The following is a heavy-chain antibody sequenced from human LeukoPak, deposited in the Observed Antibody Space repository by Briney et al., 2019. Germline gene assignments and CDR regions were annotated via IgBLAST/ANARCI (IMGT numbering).Heavy chain of an antibody. Sequence: GGSLRLSCAASGFTFRSYGMHGVRQAPGKGLEGVAVIWYDGSNKYYADSVKGRFTISRDNSKNTLYLQMNSLRAEDTAVYYCARSKTIVGATFGYYGMDVWGQGTTVTVSS. J-gene: IGHJ6*02. CDR2: IWYDGSNK. D-gene: IGHD1-26*01. V-gene: IGHV3-33*01. CDR3: ARSKTIVGATFGYYGMDV. CDR1: GFTFRSYG.